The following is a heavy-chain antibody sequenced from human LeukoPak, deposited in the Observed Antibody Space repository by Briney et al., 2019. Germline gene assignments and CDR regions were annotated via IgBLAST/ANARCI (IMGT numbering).Heavy chain of an antibody. J-gene: IGHJ5*02. V-gene: IGHV1-8*01. D-gene: IGHD6-13*01. CDR3: ARGIIAAAGTSWFDP. CDR1: GYTLTSYD. Sequence: ASVKVSCKASGYTLTSYDINWVRQATGQGLEWMGWMNPNSGNTGYAQKFQGRVTMTRNTSISTAYMELSSLRSEDTAVYYCARGIIAAAGTSWFDPWGQGTLVTVSS. CDR2: MNPNSGNT.